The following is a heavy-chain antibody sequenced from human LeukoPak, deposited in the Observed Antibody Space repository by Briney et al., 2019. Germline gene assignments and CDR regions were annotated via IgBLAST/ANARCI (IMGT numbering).Heavy chain of an antibody. J-gene: IGHJ4*02. D-gene: IGHD6-19*01. Sequence: GGSLRLSCAASGFTFSGYWMNWVRQAPGKGLEWVANIKKDGSEKYYVDSVKGRFTISRDNAKNSLYLQMNSLRAEDTAVYYCARSSGWLIDYWGQGTLVTVSS. V-gene: IGHV3-7*01. CDR3: ARSSGWLIDY. CDR1: GFTFSGYW. CDR2: IKKDGSEK.